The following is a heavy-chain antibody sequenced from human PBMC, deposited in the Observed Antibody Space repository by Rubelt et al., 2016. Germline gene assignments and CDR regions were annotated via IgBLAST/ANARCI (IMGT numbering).Heavy chain of an antibody. D-gene: IGHD3-22*01. CDR2: ISSSSSYI. CDR3: ARVHYYDSSGYPDAFDI. J-gene: IGHJ3*02. Sequence: SGRQAPGKGLEWVSSISSSSSYIYYADSVKGRFTISRDNAKNSLYLQMNSLRAEDTAVYYCARVHYYDSSGYPDAFDIWGQGTMVTVSS. V-gene: IGHV3-21*01.